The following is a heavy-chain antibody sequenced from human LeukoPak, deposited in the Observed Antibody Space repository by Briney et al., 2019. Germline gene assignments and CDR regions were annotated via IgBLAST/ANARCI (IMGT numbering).Heavy chain of an antibody. V-gene: IGHV1-46*01. J-gene: IGHJ4*02. CDR2: INPSGGST. CDR1: GYTFASYY. Sequence: ASVKVSCKASGYTFASYYMHWVRHAPGQGLEWMGIINPSGGSTSYAQKFQGRVTMTRDTSTSTDYMELSSLRSEDTAVYYCARGPSLVVVTAIPFDYWGQGTLVTVSS. CDR3: ARGPSLVVVTAIPFDY. D-gene: IGHD2-21*02.